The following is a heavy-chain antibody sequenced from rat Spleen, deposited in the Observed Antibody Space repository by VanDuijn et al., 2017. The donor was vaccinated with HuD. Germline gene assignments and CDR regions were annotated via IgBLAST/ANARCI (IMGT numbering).Heavy chain of an antibody. CDR3: GGGGHSAFNWFAY. V-gene: IGHV10-4*01. J-gene: IGHJ3*01. CDR2: ISIKTHNYAT. D-gene: IGHD3-3*01. Sequence: EVQVVESGGGLVQPKGSLKLSCAASGFDFNTYAMNWVRQAPGKGLDWVASISIKTHNYATLYADSVKERFTISRDDSQSMVYSQMNNLKTEDTALYYCGGGGHSAFNWFAYWGQGTLVTVSS. CDR1: GFDFNTYA.